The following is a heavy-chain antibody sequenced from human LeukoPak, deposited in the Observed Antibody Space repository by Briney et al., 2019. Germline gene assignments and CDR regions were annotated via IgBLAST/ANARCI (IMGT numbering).Heavy chain of an antibody. D-gene: IGHD6-13*01. V-gene: IGHV4-59*01. CDR3: ARVSYSSSWCWFDP. Sequence: SETLSLTCTVSGGSISSYYWSWIRQPPGKGLEWIGYIYYSGSTNYNPSLKSRVTISVDTSKNQFPLKLSSVTAADTAVYYCARVSYSSSWCWFDPWGQGTLVTVSS. CDR2: IYYSGST. CDR1: GGSISSYY. J-gene: IGHJ5*02.